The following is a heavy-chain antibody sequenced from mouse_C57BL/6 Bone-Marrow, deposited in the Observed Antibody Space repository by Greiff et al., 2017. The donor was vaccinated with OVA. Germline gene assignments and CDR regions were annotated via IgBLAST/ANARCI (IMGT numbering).Heavy chain of an antibody. J-gene: IGHJ4*01. CDR1: GYTFTTYP. CDR3: ARSSRGMGLRRGDYAMDY. Sequence: VQLQQSGAELVKPGASVKMSCKASGYTFTTYPIEWMKQNHGKSLEWIGNFHPYNDDTKYNEKFKGKATLTVEKSSSTVYLELSRLTSDDSAVYYCARSSRGMGLRRGDYAMDYWGQGTSVTVSS. CDR2: FHPYNDDT. V-gene: IGHV1-47*01. D-gene: IGHD2-4*01.